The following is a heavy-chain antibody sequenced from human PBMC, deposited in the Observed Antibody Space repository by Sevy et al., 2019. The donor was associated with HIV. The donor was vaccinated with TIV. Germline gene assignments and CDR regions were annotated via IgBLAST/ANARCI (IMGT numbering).Heavy chain of an antibody. CDR1: GFTFGSYG. CDR3: ARERTYLFDY. V-gene: IGHV3-33*01. J-gene: IGHJ4*02. CDR2: IWFDGSNI. Sequence: GGSLRLSCVASGFTFGSYGMLWVRQAPGKGLEWVADIWFDGSNIHYADSVRGRFTISRENSKKTLSLQMSSLRAEDTAVYYCARERTYLFDYCGQGTLVTVSS.